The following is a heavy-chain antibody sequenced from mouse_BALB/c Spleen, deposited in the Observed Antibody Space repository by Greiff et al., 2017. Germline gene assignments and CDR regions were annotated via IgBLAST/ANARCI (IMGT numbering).Heavy chain of an antibody. CDR3: ARVSDGYYSWFAY. J-gene: IGHJ3*01. CDR2: ISNLAYSI. CDR1: GFTFSDYG. Sequence: EVQVVESGGGLVQPGGSRKLSCAASGFTFSDYGMAWVRQAPGKGPGWVAFISNLAYSIYYADTVTGRFTISRENAKNTLYLEMSSLRSEDTAMYYCARVSDGYYSWFAYWGQGTLVTVSA. D-gene: IGHD2-3*01. V-gene: IGHV5-15*02.